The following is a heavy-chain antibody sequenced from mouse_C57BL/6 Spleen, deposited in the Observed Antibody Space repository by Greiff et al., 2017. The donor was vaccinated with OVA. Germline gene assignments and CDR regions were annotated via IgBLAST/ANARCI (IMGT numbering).Heavy chain of an antibody. CDR3: ATQGAAQATSWFAY. Sequence: EVKLMESVADLVRPGASVKLSCTASGFNIKNTYMHWVKQRPEQGLEWIGRIDPANGNTKYAPKFQGKATITADTSSNTAYLQLSSLTSEDTAIYYCATQGAAQATSWFAYWGQGTLVTVSA. CDR2: IDPANGNT. J-gene: IGHJ3*01. CDR1: GFNIKNTY. V-gene: IGHV14-3*01. D-gene: IGHD3-2*02.